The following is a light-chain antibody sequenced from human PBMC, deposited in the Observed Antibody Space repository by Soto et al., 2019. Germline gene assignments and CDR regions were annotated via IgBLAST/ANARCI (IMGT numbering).Light chain of an antibody. Sequence: EIVLTQSPGTLSLSPGERATLSCRASQSVSSSYFAWYRQKPGQAPRLLIYAASSRATGIPDRFSGSGSGTDFTLTISRLEPEDFAVYSCQQYANSPYTFGQGTKLEIK. CDR2: AAS. CDR3: QQYANSPYT. J-gene: IGKJ2*01. CDR1: QSVSSSY. V-gene: IGKV3-20*01.